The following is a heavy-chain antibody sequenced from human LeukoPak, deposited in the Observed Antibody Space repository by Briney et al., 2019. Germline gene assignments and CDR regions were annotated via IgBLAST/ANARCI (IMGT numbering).Heavy chain of an antibody. CDR1: GGSISSYY. CDR2: IYTSGST. CDR3: ARREYNWISNGAFDI. V-gene: IGHV4-4*09. J-gene: IGHJ3*02. Sequence: SETLSLTCAVSGGSISSYYWSWIRQPPGKGLEWIGYIYTSGSTNYNPSLKSRVTISVDTSKNQFSLKLSSVTAADTAVYYCARREYNWISNGAFDIWGQGTMVTVSS. D-gene: IGHD1-20*01.